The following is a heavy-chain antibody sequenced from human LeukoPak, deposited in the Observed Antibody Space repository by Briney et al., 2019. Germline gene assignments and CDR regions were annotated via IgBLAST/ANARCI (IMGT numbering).Heavy chain of an antibody. CDR3: ARDRSSNFDWSLPMYYFDY. J-gene: IGHJ4*02. Sequence: ASVKVSCKASGYTFTGYYMHWVRQAPGQGLEWMGWINPNSGGTNYAQKFQGRVTMTRDTSISTAYMELSRLRSDDTAVYYCARDRSSNFDWSLPMYYFDYWGQGTLVTVSS. D-gene: IGHD3-9*01. CDR1: GYTFTGYY. V-gene: IGHV1-2*02. CDR2: INPNSGGT.